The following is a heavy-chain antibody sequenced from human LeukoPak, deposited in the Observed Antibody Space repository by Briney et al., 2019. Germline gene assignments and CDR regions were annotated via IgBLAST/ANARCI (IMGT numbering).Heavy chain of an antibody. CDR3: ARDKALRYFDSSQDK. CDR2: ISSSGSTI. D-gene: IGHD3-9*01. J-gene: IGHJ4*02. CDR1: GFTFSNYY. Sequence: PGGSLRLSCAASGFTFSNYYMSWIRQAPGKGLEWVSYISSSGSTIYYADSVKGRFTISRDNAKNSLYLQMNSLRAEDTAVYYCARDKALRYFDSSQDKWGQGTLVTVSS. V-gene: IGHV3-11*01.